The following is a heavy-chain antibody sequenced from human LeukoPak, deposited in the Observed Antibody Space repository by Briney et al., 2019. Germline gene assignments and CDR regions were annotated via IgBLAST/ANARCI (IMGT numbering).Heavy chain of an antibody. V-gene: IGHV1-18*01. CDR2: ISAYNGNT. Sequence: ASVKVSCEASGYTFTSYGISWVRQAPGQGLEWMGWISAYNGNTNYAQKLQGRVTMTTDTSTSTAYMELRSLRSDDTAVYYCARASAFMVRGVIIPSDYWGQGTPVTVSS. D-gene: IGHD3-10*01. CDR3: ARASAFMVRGVIIPSDY. CDR1: GYTFTSYG. J-gene: IGHJ4*02.